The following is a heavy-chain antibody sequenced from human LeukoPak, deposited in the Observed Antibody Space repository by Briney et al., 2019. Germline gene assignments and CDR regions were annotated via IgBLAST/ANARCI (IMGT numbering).Heavy chain of an antibody. J-gene: IGHJ4*02. Sequence: GGSLRLSCAASGFTFSSSWMHWVRQAPGKGLVWVSRIYSDGSSTTYAGSVRGRLTISRDNANNTLYLQMDSLGAEDTALYYCARGGSTWLDYWGQGALVTVPS. V-gene: IGHV3-74*03. D-gene: IGHD6-13*01. CDR1: GFTFSSSW. CDR2: IYSDGSST. CDR3: ARGGSTWLDY.